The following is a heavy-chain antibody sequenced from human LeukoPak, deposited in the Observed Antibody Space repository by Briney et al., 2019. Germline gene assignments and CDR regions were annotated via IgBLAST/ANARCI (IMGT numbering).Heavy chain of an antibody. CDR1: GGTFSSYA. CDR3: AREDYYGSGSYSPFDY. CDR2: IIPIFGTA. V-gene: IGHV1-69*13. D-gene: IGHD3-10*01. Sequence: ASVKVSCKASGGTFSSYAISWVRQDPGQGLEWIGGIIPIFGTANYAQKFQGRVTITADESTSTAYMELSSLRSEDTAVYYCAREDYYGSGSYSPFDYWGQGTLVTVSS. J-gene: IGHJ4*02.